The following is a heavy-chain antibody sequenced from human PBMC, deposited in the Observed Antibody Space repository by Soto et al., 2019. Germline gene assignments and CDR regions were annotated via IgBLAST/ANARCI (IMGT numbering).Heavy chain of an antibody. J-gene: IGHJ4*02. Sequence: PGGSLRLSCAASGFTFSSYAMSWVRQAPGKGLEWVSTISGSGDSTYYADSVRGRFTISRDNSKNTLYLQMNSLRAEDTAVYYCAKETLGYCSSGSCRIDYWGQGTLVTV. V-gene: IGHV3-23*01. CDR1: GFTFSSYA. CDR2: ISGSGDST. CDR3: AKETLGYCSSGSCRIDY. D-gene: IGHD2-15*01.